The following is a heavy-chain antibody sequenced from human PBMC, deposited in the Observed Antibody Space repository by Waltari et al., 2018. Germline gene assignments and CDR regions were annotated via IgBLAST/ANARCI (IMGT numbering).Heavy chain of an antibody. CDR1: GGSISSSSYY. J-gene: IGHJ4*02. V-gene: IGHV4-39*01. D-gene: IGHD3-16*02. CDR3: ARHVIPLWLASHFPYFDY. Sequence: QLQLQESGPGLVKPSETLSLTCTVSGGSISSSSYYWGWIRQPPGKGLERSGSIYYSGSPYYNPSLKSRVTISVDTSKNQFSLKLSSVTAADTAVYYCARHVIPLWLASHFPYFDYWGQGTLVTVSS. CDR2: IYYSGSP.